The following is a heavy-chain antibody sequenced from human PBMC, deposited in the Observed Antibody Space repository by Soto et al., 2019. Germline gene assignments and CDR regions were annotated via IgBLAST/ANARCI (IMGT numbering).Heavy chain of an antibody. V-gene: IGHV1-69*01. CDR3: VRASPSTSDRYCSSALCYIPLN. CDR1: GGTFSIYA. Sequence: QVQLVQSGAEVRKPGSSVKVSCKTSGGTFSIYAISWVRQAPGQGLQWIGGIIPVFDTADYAQKFQGRVTITADESTKTAYMELSSLRSEDTAVYYCVRASPSTSDRYCSSALCYIPLNWGQGTLVTVSS. J-gene: IGHJ4*02. D-gene: IGHD2-2*02. CDR2: IIPVFDTA.